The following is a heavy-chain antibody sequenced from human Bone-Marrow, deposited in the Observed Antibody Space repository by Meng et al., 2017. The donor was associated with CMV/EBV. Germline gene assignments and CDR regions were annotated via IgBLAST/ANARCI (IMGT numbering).Heavy chain of an antibody. CDR1: GGSFSGYY. J-gene: IGHJ4*02. D-gene: IGHD6-13*01. Sequence: SETLSLTCAVYGGSFSGYYWSWIRQPPGKGLEWIGEINHSGSTNYNPSLKSRVTISVDTSKNQFSLKLSSVTAADTAVYYCARGQAAAGGSPFDYWGQGNLVNVSS. CDR2: INHSGST. CDR3: ARGQAAAGGSPFDY. V-gene: IGHV4-34*01.